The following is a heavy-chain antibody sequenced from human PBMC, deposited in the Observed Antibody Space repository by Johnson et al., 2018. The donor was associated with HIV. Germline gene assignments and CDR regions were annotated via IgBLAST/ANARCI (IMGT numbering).Heavy chain of an antibody. Sequence: VQLVESGGAFVKPGGSLRLSCVASGFTFSHAWMSWVRQAPGKGLAWVGRIKREADGGTRDYAAPVKGRFTISRDDSKNTLFLQMNSLKTDDTAIYYCTRGVSSEGGSVWGHGTMVTVSS. V-gene: IGHV3-15*02. CDR3: TRGVSSEGGSV. D-gene: IGHD3-16*01. J-gene: IGHJ3*01. CDR2: IKREADGGTR. CDR1: GFTFSHAW.